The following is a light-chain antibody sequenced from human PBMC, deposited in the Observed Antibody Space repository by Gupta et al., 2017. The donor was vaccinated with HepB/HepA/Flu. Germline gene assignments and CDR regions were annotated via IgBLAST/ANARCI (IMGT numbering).Light chain of an antibody. CDR3: QHYGSSLT. Sequence: IVLTQSPGTLSLSPGERATLSCRASRSISSTYLGWYQQKPGQAPKVLIYAASSRATGIPDRFSGSGSGTDFTLTISRLEPEDFAVYYCQHYGSSLTFGPGTTVDIK. CDR1: RSISSTY. V-gene: IGKV3-20*01. J-gene: IGKJ3*01. CDR2: AAS.